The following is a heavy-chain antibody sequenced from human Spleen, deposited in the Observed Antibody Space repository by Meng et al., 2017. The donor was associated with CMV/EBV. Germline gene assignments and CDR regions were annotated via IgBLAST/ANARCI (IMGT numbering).Heavy chain of an antibody. CDR3: ARYCGGTSCSVDYYYYYLDV. J-gene: IGHJ6*02. Sequence: SVKVSCKTSNYTFTRHGITWVRQAPGQGLEWMGSIIPTFGMTDYAQKFQGRVTITADKSSTTAYMELSRLRSEDTAVYYCARYCGGTSCSVDYYYYYLDVWGQGTTVTVSS. V-gene: IGHV1-69*04. D-gene: IGHD2-2*01. CDR1: NYTFTRHG. CDR2: IIPTFGMT.